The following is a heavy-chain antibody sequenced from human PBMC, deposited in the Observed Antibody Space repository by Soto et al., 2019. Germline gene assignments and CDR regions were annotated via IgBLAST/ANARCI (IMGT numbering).Heavy chain of an antibody. D-gene: IGHD1-1*01. J-gene: IGHJ4*02. CDR2: IVNHGGWK. CDR3: ARDDEYDDNGLDY. V-gene: IGHV3-33*01. CDR1: GFSFSSYG. Sequence: QVQLVESGGGVVQPGTSLRLSCAASGFSFSSYGMHWVRQAPGKGLEWLAVIVNHGGWKDYADSVRGRFTISRDNSRDTLFLEMNSLRVDDTAIYYCARDDEYDDNGLDYWGQGSLVTVSS.